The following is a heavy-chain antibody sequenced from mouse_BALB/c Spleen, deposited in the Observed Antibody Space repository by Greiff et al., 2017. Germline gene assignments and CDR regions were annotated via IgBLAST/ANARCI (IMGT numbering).Heavy chain of an antibody. CDR1: GFTFSSYA. Sequence: DVKLVESGGGLVKPGGSLKLSCAASGFTFSSYAMSWVRQTPEKRLEWVASISSGGSTYYPDSVKGRFTISRDNARTILYLQMSSLRSEDTAMYYCARPPYAVDYYYFDYWGQGTTLTVSS. J-gene: IGHJ2*01. CDR2: ISSGGST. D-gene: IGHD2-13*01. CDR3: ARPPYAVDYYYFDY. V-gene: IGHV5-6-5*01.